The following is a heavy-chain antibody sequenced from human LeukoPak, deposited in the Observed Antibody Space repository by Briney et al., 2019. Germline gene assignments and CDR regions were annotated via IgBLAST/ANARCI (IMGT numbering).Heavy chain of an antibody. J-gene: IGHJ5*02. CDR1: AGSISSSSYY. Sequence: SETLSLTCTVSAGSISSSSYYWGWFRQAPGKGLEWIGSIYYSGSTYYNPSLKSRVTISVDTSKNQFSLKLSSVTAADTAVYYCARILRVGGSGSYYNYNWFDPWGQGTLVTVSS. CDR2: IYYSGST. D-gene: IGHD3-10*01. CDR3: ARILRVGGSGSYYNYNWFDP. V-gene: IGHV4-39*01.